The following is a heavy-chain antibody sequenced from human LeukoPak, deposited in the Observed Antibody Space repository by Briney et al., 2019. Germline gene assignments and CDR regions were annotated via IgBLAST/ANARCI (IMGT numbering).Heavy chain of an antibody. CDR2: ICSSGSP. CDR1: GESISSYY. D-gene: IGHD2-21*02. J-gene: IGHJ4*02. V-gene: IGHV4-4*07. Sequence: SETLSLTCTVSGESISSYYWSWIRQPAGKGLEWIGRICSSGSPNYNPSLKSRVVVSLDTSKKQLSLRLSSVTATDTAVYYCARDMGDYYFDYWGQGTLVTVSS. CDR3: ARDMGDYYFDY.